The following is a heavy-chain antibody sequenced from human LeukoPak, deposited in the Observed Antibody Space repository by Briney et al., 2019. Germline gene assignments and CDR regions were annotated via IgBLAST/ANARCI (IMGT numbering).Heavy chain of an antibody. Sequence: KTGGSLRLSCAASGFTFSNAWMSWVRQAPGKGLEWVGRIKSKTDGGTTDYAAPVKGRFTISRDDSKNTLYLKMNSLKTEDTAVYYRTTCSHGDCSLPNQYYYYGMDVWGQGTTVTVSS. D-gene: IGHD2-21*02. CDR2: IKSKTDGGTT. J-gene: IGHJ6*02. CDR1: GFTFSNAW. CDR3: TTCSHGDCSLPNQYYYYGMDV. V-gene: IGHV3-15*01.